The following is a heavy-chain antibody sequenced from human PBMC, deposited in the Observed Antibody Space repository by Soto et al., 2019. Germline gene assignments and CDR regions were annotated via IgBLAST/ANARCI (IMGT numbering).Heavy chain of an antibody. Sequence: PGGSLRLSCAASGFTFSSYSMNWVRQAPGKGLEWVSHISSGGSNIYYADSVKGRFTISRDNAKNSLYLEMTSLRPEDTAFYHCAKDGGGYAYNYELDSWGQGALVTVSS. CDR2: ISSGGSNI. D-gene: IGHD3-16*01. CDR1: GFTFSSYS. CDR3: AKDGGGYAYNYELDS. J-gene: IGHJ4*02. V-gene: IGHV3-48*04.